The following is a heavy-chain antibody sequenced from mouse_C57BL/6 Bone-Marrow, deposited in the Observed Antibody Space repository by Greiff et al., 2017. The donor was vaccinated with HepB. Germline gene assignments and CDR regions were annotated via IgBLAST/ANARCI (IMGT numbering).Heavy chain of an antibody. J-gene: IGHJ2*03. CDR3: ASILPLDSKYDY. Sequence: QVQLKQPGAELVKPGASVKLSCKASGYTFTSYWMPWVKQRPGQGLEWMGMIHPNSGSTNYNEKFKSKATLTVDKSTSTTYMQLSSLTSEDSAVYYCASILPLDSKYDYWGQGTRLTVTS. CDR2: IHPNSGST. D-gene: IGHD2-5*01. CDR1: GYTFTSYW. V-gene: IGHV1-64*01.